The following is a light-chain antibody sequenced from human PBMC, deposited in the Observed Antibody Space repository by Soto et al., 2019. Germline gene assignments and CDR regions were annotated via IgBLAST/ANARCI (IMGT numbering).Light chain of an antibody. J-gene: IGKJ1*01. Sequence: DIQMTQSHSTLSGSVGDRVTITCRASQTISSWLAWYQQKPGKAPTLLIYKASTLKSGVPSRFSGSGSGTEFTLTIISLQPDDCATDYCQHYNCYSEASGQRTKVELK. CDR3: QHYNCYSEA. CDR1: QTISSW. V-gene: IGKV1-5*03. CDR2: KAS.